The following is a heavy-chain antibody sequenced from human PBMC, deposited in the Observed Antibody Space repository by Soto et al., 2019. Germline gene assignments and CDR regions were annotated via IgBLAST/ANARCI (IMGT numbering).Heavy chain of an antibody. CDR2: IKKDGSVK. J-gene: IGHJ4*02. Sequence: GGSLRLSCEASGFSFSSYWMNCVRQAPGKGLEWVAIIKKDGSVKYYVDSVKGRFTISRDNAKNSLYLQMNGSRAEDTAVYYCAGGSGWLIDYWGRGTLVTVPS. CDR1: GFSFSSYW. CDR3: AGGSGWLIDY. V-gene: IGHV3-7*03. D-gene: IGHD6-19*01.